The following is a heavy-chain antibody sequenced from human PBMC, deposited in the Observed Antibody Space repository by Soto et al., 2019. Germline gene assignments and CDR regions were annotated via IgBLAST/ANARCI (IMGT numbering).Heavy chain of an antibody. V-gene: IGHV4-38-2*02. CDR1: GYSISSGYC. J-gene: IGHJ4*02. CDR3: ARDLRGSSGYDY. CDR2: IYHSGST. Sequence: SETPSLICAASGYSISSGYCWGWVRQPPGKGREWIGSIYHSGSTYYNPSLKSRVTISVATSKNPFSLKLSSVTAADTAVYYCARDLRGSSGYDYWGQGTLVTVSS. D-gene: IGHD6-19*01.